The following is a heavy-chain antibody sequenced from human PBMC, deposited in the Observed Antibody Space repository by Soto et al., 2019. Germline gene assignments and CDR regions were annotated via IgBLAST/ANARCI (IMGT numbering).Heavy chain of an antibody. Sequence: GSLRLSFTASGFTFGDYAVSWVRQAPGKGLEWVGFIRSKAYGGTTEYAASVKGRFTISRADSKSIADLQMNSLKTEDTAVYYCNRDGIPXWGQGTLVTVSX. CDR3: NRDGIPX. CDR2: IRSKAYGGTT. D-gene: IGHD6-13*01. J-gene: IGHJ4*02. V-gene: IGHV3-49*04. CDR1: GFTFGDYA.